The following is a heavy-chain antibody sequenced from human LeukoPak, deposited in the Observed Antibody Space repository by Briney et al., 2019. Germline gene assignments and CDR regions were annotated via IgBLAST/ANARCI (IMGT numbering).Heavy chain of an antibody. D-gene: IGHD3-9*01. V-gene: IGHV4-34*01. Sequence: SETLSLTCAVYGGSFSGYYCSWIRQPPGKGREWIGEINHSESTNYNPSRKSRVTISVDTSKNQFSLKLRSVTAAETAVYYCARLLTGYYPFDYWGQRTLVSVPS. CDR3: ARLLTGYYPFDY. CDR1: GGSFSGYY. CDR2: INHSEST. J-gene: IGHJ4*02.